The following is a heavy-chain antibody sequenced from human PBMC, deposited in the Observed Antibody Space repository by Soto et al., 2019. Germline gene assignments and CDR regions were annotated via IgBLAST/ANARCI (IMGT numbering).Heavy chain of an antibody. J-gene: IGHJ3*02. CDR3: ARDLDYGDYENAFDI. CDR2: IYYSGST. D-gene: IGHD4-17*01. CDR1: GGSISSHY. V-gene: IGHV4-59*11. Sequence: SETLSLTCTVSGGSISSHYWSWIRQPPGKGLEWIGYIYYSGSTNYNPSLKSRVTISVDTSKNQFSLKLSSVTAADTAVYYCARDLDYGDYENAFDIWGQGTMVTV.